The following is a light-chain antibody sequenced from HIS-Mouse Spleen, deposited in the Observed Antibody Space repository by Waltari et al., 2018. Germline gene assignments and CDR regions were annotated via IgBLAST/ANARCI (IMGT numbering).Light chain of an antibody. V-gene: IGLV2-23*01. CDR1: SSAVGSYNL. CDR2: EGS. Sequence: QSALTQPASVSVSPGPSIPISCTGTSSAVGSYNLFSWYQQHPGKAPKLMIYEGSKRPSGVSNRFSGSKSGNTASLTISGLKAEDEADYYCCSYAGSSTWVFGGGTKLTVL. J-gene: IGLJ3*02. CDR3: CSYAGSSTWV.